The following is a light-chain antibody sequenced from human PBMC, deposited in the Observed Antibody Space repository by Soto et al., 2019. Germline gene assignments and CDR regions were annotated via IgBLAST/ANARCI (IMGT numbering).Light chain of an antibody. CDR1: SNDVGAFNY. J-gene: IGLJ3*02. CDR2: GVS. Sequence: QSALTQPASVSGSPGQSITISCTGSSNDVGAFNYVSWYRHSPGEAPKVLNRGVSIRPSGVSIRFSASKSANTASLTISGLQAEDEALYYCSSYTTSNTWVFGGGTQLTVL. CDR3: SSYTTSNTWV. V-gene: IGLV2-14*03.